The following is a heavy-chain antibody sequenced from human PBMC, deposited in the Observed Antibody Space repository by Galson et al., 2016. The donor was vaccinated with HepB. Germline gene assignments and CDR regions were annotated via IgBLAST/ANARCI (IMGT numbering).Heavy chain of an antibody. D-gene: IGHD3-3*01. V-gene: IGHV2-5*01. CDR3: AHPPVRDYDLWGGFYSGGDYFDY. CDR1: GFSLSTSGVG. J-gene: IGHJ4*02. Sequence: PALVKPTQTLTLTCAFSGFSLSTSGVGVGWIRQPPGKALEWLAVIYWNDDKHYSPSLMNRLTIAKDTSKSQVVLTMTNMDPVDTATYYCAHPPVRDYDLWGGFYSGGDYFDYWGQGTLVTVSS. CDR2: IYWNDDK.